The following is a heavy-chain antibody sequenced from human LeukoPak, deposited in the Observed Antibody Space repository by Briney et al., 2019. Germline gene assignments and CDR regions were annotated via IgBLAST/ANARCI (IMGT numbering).Heavy chain of an antibody. V-gene: IGHV1-2*02. CDR2: INPNSGGT. D-gene: IGHD3-22*01. CDR1: GYTFTGYY. Sequence: GASVKVSCKASGYTFTGYYMHWVRQAPGQGLEWMGWINPNSGGTSYAQKFQGRVTMTRDTSISTAYMELSRLRSDDTAVYYCAVLDSSGYYPFDYWGQGTLVTVSS. J-gene: IGHJ4*02. CDR3: AVLDSSGYYPFDY.